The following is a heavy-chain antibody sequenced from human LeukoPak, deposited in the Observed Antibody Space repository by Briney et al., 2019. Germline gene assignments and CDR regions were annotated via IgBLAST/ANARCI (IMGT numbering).Heavy chain of an antibody. CDR3: ARDLGYCSSTSCRYFDC. D-gene: IGHD2-2*01. CDR1: GGSISSGGYY. J-gene: IGHJ4*02. Sequence: DPSQTLSLTCTVSGGSISSGGYYWSWIRQPPGKGLEWIGYIFQSGSTYYNPSLRSRVTISVDRSKNQFSLKVSSVTAADTAVYYCARDLGYCSSTSCRYFDCWGQGTLVTVSS. CDR2: IFQSGST. V-gene: IGHV4-30-2*01.